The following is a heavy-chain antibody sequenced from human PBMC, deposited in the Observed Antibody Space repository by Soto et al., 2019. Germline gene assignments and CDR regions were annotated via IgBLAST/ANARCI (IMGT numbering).Heavy chain of an antibody. CDR3: ARVSSGYYYEVSYFDY. Sequence: EVQLVESGGGLVQPGGSLRLSCAASGFTFSSYWMSWVRQAPGKGLEWVANIKQDGSEKYYVDSVKGRFTISRDNAKNSLYLQMNSLRAEDTAVYYCARVSSGYYYEVSYFDYWGQGTLVTVSS. V-gene: IGHV3-7*01. CDR2: IKQDGSEK. CDR1: GFTFSSYW. D-gene: IGHD3-22*01. J-gene: IGHJ4*02.